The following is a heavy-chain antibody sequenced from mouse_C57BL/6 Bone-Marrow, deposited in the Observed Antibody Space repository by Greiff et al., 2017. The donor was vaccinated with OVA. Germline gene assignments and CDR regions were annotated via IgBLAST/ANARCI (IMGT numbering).Heavy chain of an antibody. D-gene: IGHD1-1*01. CDR1: GYSFTGYY. V-gene: IGHV1-42*01. J-gene: IGHJ4*01. Sequence: VQLQQSGPELVKPGASVKISCKASGYSFTGYYMNWVKQSPEKSLEWIGEINPSTGGTTYNQKFKAKATLTVDKSSSTAYMQLKSRTSEDSAFYYCASWVYYYGSSPYAMDYWGQGTSVTVSS. CDR3: ASWVYYYGSSPYAMDY. CDR2: INPSTGGT.